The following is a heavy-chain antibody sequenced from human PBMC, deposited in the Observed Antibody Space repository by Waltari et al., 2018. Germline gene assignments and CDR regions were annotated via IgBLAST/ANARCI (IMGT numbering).Heavy chain of an antibody. V-gene: IGHV3-23*01. CDR3: ARVEYSYGPYCFDS. Sequence: EVHLLESGGGLVQPGGSLRLSCAASGFTFSSYVMGWFRQAPGKGREWVAGISGSVGGCVSTTYYADSVKGRFTISGDNSKNTLYLQMNSLRAEDTAVYYCARVEYSYGPYCFDSWGQGTPVTVSS. CDR2: ISGSVGGCVSTT. J-gene: IGHJ4*02. D-gene: IGHD5-18*01. CDR1: GFTFSSYV.